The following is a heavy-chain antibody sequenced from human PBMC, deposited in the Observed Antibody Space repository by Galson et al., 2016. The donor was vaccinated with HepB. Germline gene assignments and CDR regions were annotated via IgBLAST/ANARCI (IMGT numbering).Heavy chain of an antibody. CDR2: LSSTSTLI. J-gene: IGHJ2*01. D-gene: IGHD3-10*01. V-gene: IGHV3-48*01. CDR3: VRDRHGYTYYGTLGIGYFDP. CDR1: GFSYSDYS. Sequence: SLRLSCAASGFSYSDYSINWVRQAPGKGLEWVSYLSSTSTLIYYADSVKGRFTVSRDNAKNSLYLQMNSLRAEDTAVYYCVRDRHGYTYYGTLGIGYFDPWGRGTLVTVSS.